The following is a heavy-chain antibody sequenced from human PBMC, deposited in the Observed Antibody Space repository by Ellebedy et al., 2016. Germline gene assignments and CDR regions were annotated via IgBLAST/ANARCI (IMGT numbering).Heavy chain of an antibody. Sequence: GGSLRLSCSASGFTFSSYAMHWVRQAPGKGLEYVSAISSNGGSTYYADSVKGRFTISRDNSKNTLYLQMSSLRAEDTAVYYCVKDTGDSGWFPYYFDYWGQGTLVTVSS. CDR3: VKDTGDSGWFPYYFDY. J-gene: IGHJ4*02. CDR1: GFTFSSYA. D-gene: IGHD6-19*01. V-gene: IGHV3-64D*06. CDR2: ISSNGGST.